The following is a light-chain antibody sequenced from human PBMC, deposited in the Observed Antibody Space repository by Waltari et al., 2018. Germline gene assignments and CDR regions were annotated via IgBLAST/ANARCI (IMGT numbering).Light chain of an antibody. J-gene: IGKJ1*01. V-gene: IGKV1-5*03. CDR2: KAS. CDR1: QSISSW. Sequence: DIQMTQSPSTLSASVGVRVTITCRASQSISSWLAWYQQKPGKAPKLLIYKASSLESGVPSRFSCSGSGTEFTLTISSLQPDDFATYYCQQYNSYSRAFGQGTKVEIK. CDR3: QQYNSYSRA.